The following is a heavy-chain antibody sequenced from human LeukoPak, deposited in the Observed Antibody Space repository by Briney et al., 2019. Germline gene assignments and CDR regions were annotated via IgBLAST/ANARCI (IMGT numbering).Heavy chain of an antibody. J-gene: IGHJ4*02. CDR3: ARVWQDYSGSDY. Sequence: SETLALTCSVSGVSISSYPWIWIRQSPGKGLEWVGYINYSGHTNYNPSLKSRVTISIDTSKNQFSLSLTSVTAADTAAYYCARVWQDYSGSDYWGQGTLVTVSS. V-gene: IGHV4-59*01. D-gene: IGHD5-12*01. CDR1: GVSISSYP. CDR2: INYSGHT.